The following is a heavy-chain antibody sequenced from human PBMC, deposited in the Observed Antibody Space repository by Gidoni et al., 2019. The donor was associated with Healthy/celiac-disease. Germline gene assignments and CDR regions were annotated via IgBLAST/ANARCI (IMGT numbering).Heavy chain of an antibody. J-gene: IGHJ4*02. D-gene: IGHD7-27*01. CDR2: IWYDGSNK. Sequence: QVQLVESGGGVVQPGRSLRLSCAASGFTFSSYGMHWVRQAPGKGLEWVAVIWYDGSNKYYADAVKGRFTISRDNSKNTLYLQMNSLRAEDTAVYYCARGLTGDYPPTFVFWGQGTLVTVSS. CDR3: ARGLTGDYPPTFVF. V-gene: IGHV3-33*01. CDR1: GFTFSSYG.